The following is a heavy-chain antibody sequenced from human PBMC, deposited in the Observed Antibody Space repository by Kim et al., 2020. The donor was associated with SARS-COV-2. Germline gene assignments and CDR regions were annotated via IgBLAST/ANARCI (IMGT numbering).Heavy chain of an antibody. D-gene: IGHD6-13*01. CDR3: ARWGYSSSWYEGGFDY. V-gene: IGHV1-3*01. J-gene: IGHJ4*02. Sequence: RFQGRVTITRDPSASTAYMELSSLRSEDTAVYYCARWGYSSSWYEGGFDYWGQGTLVTVSS.